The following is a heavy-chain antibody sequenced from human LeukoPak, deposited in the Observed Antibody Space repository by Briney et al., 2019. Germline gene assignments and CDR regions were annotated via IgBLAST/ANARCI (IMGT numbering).Heavy chain of an antibody. V-gene: IGHV3-30*18. J-gene: IGHJ4*02. Sequence: PGGSLRLSCAASGFTFSSYGMHWVRQAPGKGLEWVAVISYDGGNKHYADSVKGRFTISRDNSKNTVYLQMNGLRAEDTAVYYCAKGGVHYYDSSADYWGQGTLVTVSS. CDR1: GFTFSSYG. CDR2: ISYDGGNK. D-gene: IGHD3-22*01. CDR3: AKGGVHYYDSSADY.